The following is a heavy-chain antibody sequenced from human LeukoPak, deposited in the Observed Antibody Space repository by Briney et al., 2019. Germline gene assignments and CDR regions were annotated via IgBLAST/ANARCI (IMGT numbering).Heavy chain of an antibody. J-gene: IGHJ4*02. V-gene: IGHV3-30*02. CDR2: IRYDGSNK. CDR1: GFTFSSYG. CDR3: TTEKPYFDS. Sequence: PGGSLRLSCAASGFTFSSYGTHWVRQAPGKGLEWVAFIRYDGSNKYYADSVKGRFTISRDNSKNTLYLQMNSLKIEDTAVYYCTTEKPYFDSWGQGTLVTVSS.